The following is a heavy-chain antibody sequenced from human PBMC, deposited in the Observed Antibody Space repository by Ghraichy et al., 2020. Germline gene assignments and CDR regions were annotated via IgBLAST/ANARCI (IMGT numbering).Heavy chain of an antibody. J-gene: IGHJ4*02. CDR1: GFTFSNAW. D-gene: IGHD1-26*01. CDR3: TTEPRGSYYVRALYYFDY. V-gene: IGHV3-15*01. Sequence: LTCAASGFTFSNAWMSWVRQAPGKGLEWVGRIKSKTDGGTTDYAAPVKGRFTISRDDSKNTLYLQMNSLKTEDTAVYYCTTEPRGSYYVRALYYFDYWGQGTLVTVSS. CDR2: IKSKTDGGTT.